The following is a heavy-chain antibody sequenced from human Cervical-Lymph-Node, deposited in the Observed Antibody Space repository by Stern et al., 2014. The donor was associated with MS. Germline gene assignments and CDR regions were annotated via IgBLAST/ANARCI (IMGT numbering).Heavy chain of an antibody. J-gene: IGHJ5*02. Sequence: VQLVQSGGGLIQPGGSLRLSCVASEFTLRNYAMSWVRQAPGKGLEWVSFNGGRGGTAFYADSVQGRFTISRDNSNNTLHLTLNSLRVEDTAIYYCAKGMSGSSPYNWFDPWGQGTLVTVSS. CDR2: NGGRGGTA. D-gene: IGHD1-26*01. CDR1: EFTLRNYA. CDR3: AKGMSGSSPYNWFDP. V-gene: IGHV3-23*04.